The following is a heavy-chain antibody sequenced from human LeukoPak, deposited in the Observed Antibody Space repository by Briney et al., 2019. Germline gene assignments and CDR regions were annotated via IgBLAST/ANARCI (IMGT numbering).Heavy chain of an antibody. D-gene: IGHD5-18*01. J-gene: IGHJ3*02. V-gene: IGHV3-21*01. CDR1: GFTFSSYS. CDR2: ISSSGTYM. Sequence: GGSLRLSCAASGFTFSSYSINWVRQAPGKGLEWVSSISSSGTYMYYADSVRGRFTISRDNAENSLYLQMNSLRAEDTAVYYCARDRGFNYVLYAFDIWGQGTVVTVSS. CDR3: ARDRGFNYVLYAFDI.